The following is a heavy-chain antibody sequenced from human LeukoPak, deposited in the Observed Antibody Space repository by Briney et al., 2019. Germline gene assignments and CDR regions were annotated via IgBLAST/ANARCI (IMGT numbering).Heavy chain of an antibody. CDR2: ISWNGAYK. V-gene: IGHV3-9*01. D-gene: IGHD1-14*01. J-gene: IGHJ4*02. Sequence: PGGSLRLSCAASGFTFDDFAMHWVRQAPEKGLEWVSGISWNGAYKDYADSVKGRFTISRDNAKNSVFLQMNSLTPDDTAFYFCVKDRGSAGITPLDSWGQGTMVAVFS. CDR1: GFTFDDFA. CDR3: VKDRGSAGITPLDS.